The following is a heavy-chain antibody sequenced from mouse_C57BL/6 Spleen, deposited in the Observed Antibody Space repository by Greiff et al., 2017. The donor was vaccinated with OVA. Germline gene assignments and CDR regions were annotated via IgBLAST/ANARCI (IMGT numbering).Heavy chain of an antibody. V-gene: IGHV1-5*01. D-gene: IGHD1-1*01. J-gene: IGHJ1*03. Sequence: VQLKQSGTVLARPGASVKMSCKTSGYTFTSYWMHWVKQRPGQGLEWIGAIYPGNSDTSYHQKFKGKAKLTAVTSASTAYMELSSLTNEDSAVYYCTRGYYGSGDWYFDVWGTGTTGTVSS. CDR3: TRGYYGSGDWYFDV. CDR1: GYTFTSYW. CDR2: IYPGNSDT.